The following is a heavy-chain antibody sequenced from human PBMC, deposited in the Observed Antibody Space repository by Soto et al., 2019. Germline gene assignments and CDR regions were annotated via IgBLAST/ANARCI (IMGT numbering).Heavy chain of an antibody. CDR1: GYTLTELS. D-gene: IGHD6-13*01. CDR3: AKQQQLVRGYGMDV. CDR2: IDAENGKT. Sequence: ASVKVSCKVSGYTLTELSMHWVRQAPGKRLEWMGWIDAENGKTIYSQKFQGRVTITRDTSASTAYMELSSLRSEDTAVYYCAKQQQLVRGYGMDVWGQGTTVTVSS. V-gene: IGHV1-3*01. J-gene: IGHJ6*02.